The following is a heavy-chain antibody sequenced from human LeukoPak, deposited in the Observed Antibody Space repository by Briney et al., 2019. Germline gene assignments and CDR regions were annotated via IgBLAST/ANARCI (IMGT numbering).Heavy chain of an antibody. Sequence: SETLSLTCTVSGGSISSSSYYWGWIRRPPGKGLEWIGEINHSGSTNYNPSLKSRVTISVDTSKNQFSLKLSSVTAADTAVYYCARGRITFDYWGQGTLVTVSS. D-gene: IGHD3-16*01. CDR1: GGSISSSSYY. CDR3: ARGRITFDY. CDR2: INHSGST. V-gene: IGHV4-39*07. J-gene: IGHJ4*02.